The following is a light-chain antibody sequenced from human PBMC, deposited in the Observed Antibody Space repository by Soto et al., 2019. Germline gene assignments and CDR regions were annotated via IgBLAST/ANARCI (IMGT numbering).Light chain of an antibody. Sequence: EIVLTQSPGTLSLSPGERATLSCRASQSVSSSYLAWYQQKPGQAPRLLIYGASSRATGIPDRFSGRGSGTHFTLTISRLEPEDFAVYYCQQYGSSPPEITFGQGTRLEIK. V-gene: IGKV3-20*01. CDR3: QQYGSSPPEIT. CDR1: QSVSSSY. CDR2: GAS. J-gene: IGKJ5*01.